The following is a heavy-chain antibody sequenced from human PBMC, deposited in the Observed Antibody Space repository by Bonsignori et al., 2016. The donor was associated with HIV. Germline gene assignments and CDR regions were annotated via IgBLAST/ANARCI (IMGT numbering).Heavy chain of an antibody. CDR1: GFTFSSYS. D-gene: IGHD3-9*01. Sequence: GGSLRLSCAASGFTFSSYSMNWVRQAPGKGLEWVSSISSSSSYIYYADSVKGRFTISRDNAKNSLYLQMNSLRAEDTAVYYCARGGGPILTGYYNWFDYWAREPWSPSPQ. CDR2: ISSSSSYI. V-gene: IGHV3-21*01. CDR3: ARGGGPILTGYYNWFDY. J-gene: IGHJ4*02.